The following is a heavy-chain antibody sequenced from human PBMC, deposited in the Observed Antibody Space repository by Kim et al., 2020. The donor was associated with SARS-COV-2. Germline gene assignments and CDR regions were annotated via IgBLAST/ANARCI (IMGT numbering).Heavy chain of an antibody. J-gene: IGHJ4*02. Sequence: GGSLRLSCAVSGFIFSSYDMSWVRQAPGKGLEWVSGVSSSGVSTYYADSVKGRCTISRDNSKNTLYLQMNRLRDDDTAVYYCAKDGRSHTPGYWGQGTLVTVTS. CDR3: AKDGRSHTPGY. V-gene: IGHV3-23*01. CDR1: GFIFSSYD. CDR2: VSSSGVST. D-gene: IGHD6-13*01.